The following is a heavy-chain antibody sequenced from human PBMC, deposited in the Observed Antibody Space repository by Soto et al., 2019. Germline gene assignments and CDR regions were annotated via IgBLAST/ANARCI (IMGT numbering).Heavy chain of an antibody. V-gene: IGHV3-48*01. CDR3: AKDHDEDFGYDLDYFDY. CDR1: GFSFDTSS. Sequence: GGSLRLSCAASGFSFDTSSMNWVRQAPGKGLEWISYITYSGNAIYYADSVKGRFTISRDNGRNSLYLQMNSLRIEDTAFYYCAKDHDEDFGYDLDYFDYWGLGTLVTVSA. D-gene: IGHD5-12*01. J-gene: IGHJ4*02. CDR2: ITYSGNAI.